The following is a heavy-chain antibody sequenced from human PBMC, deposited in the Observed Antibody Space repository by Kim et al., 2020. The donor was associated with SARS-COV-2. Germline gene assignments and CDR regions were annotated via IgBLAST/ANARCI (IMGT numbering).Heavy chain of an antibody. CDR3: ARGGRDRPHPRFGELFASLNSRMFDY. D-gene: IGHD3-10*01. Sequence: SETLSLTCAVYGGSFSGYYWSWIRQPPGKGLEWIGEINHSGSTNYNPSLKSRVTISVDTSKNQFSLKLSSVTAADTAVYYCARGGRDRPHPRFGELFASLNSRMFDYWGQGTLVTVSS. CDR1: GGSFSGYY. J-gene: IGHJ4*02. CDR2: INHSGST. V-gene: IGHV4-34*01.